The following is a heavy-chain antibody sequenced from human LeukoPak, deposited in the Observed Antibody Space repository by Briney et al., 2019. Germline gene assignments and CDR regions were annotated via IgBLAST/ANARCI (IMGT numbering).Heavy chain of an antibody. D-gene: IGHD3-22*01. Sequence: SVTLSLTCTVSGGSISNYWSWIRQPAGKGLEWIGRIYTSGSTNYNPSLKSRVAMSVDTSKNQFSLKLSSVTAADTAVYYCARGQYYYDSSGYYLLLDYWGQGTLVTVSS. J-gene: IGHJ4*02. CDR3: ARGQYYYDSSGYYLLLDY. V-gene: IGHV4-4*07. CDR1: GGSISNY. CDR2: IYTSGST.